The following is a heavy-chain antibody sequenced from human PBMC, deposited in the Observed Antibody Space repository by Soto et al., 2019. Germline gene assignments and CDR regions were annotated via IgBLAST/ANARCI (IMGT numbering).Heavy chain of an antibody. CDR3: AAWDISNP. CDR2: IKPDGSAK. V-gene: IGHV3-7*01. CDR1: GITFSNYW. J-gene: IGHJ5*02. Sequence: EEKLLQSGGGLVRPGGSLRLSCVGSGITFSNYWMNWVRQTPGKVLEWVANIKPDGSAKAYVDSVKGRFTVSRDNAKNSLYLQMNSLRAEDTAVYFCAAWDISNPWGQGTLVTVSS. D-gene: IGHD2-15*01.